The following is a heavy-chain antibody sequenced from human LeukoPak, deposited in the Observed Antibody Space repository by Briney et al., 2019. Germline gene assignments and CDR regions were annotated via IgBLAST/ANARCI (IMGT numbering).Heavy chain of an antibody. CDR3: ARRTKYNNGGHSDY. Sequence: GESLKISCKGSGYNFPHSWIGWVRQMPGKGLEWMGTIYPGDSDTRYSPSFQGQVTISADKSITTAYLQWSSLKASDTAMYYCARRTKYNNGGHSDYWGQGTLVTVSS. CDR2: IYPGDSDT. J-gene: IGHJ4*02. CDR1: GYNFPHSW. V-gene: IGHV5-51*01. D-gene: IGHD1-14*01.